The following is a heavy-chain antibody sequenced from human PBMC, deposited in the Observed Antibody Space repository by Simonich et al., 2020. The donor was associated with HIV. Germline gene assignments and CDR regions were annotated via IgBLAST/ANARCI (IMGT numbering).Heavy chain of an antibody. V-gene: IGHV3-30*07. CDR2: ISYDGSNK. J-gene: IGHJ4*02. CDR3: ASGGSISSVWADDY. Sequence: QVQLVESGGGVVQPGRSLRLSCAASGFTFSSYAMHWVRQAPGKGLECVAVISYDGSNKYYADSVKGRFTISRDNSKNTLYLKMNSLRAEDTAVYYCASGGSISSVWADDYWGQGTLVTVSS. D-gene: IGHD3-16*01. CDR1: GFTFSSYA.